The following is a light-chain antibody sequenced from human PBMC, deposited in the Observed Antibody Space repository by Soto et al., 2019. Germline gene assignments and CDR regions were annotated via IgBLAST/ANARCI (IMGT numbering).Light chain of an antibody. J-gene: IGLJ2*01. Sequence: QSALTQPGSVSGPPGQSVSISCSGTSSDVGTYNYVSWYQQHPGKAPKLMIYDVSKRPSGVPDRFSGSKSGNTASLTISGLQAEDEADYYCCSYAGGYTHAVFGGGTKLTVL. CDR1: SSDVGTYNY. CDR2: DVS. CDR3: CSYAGGYTHAV. V-gene: IGLV2-11*01.